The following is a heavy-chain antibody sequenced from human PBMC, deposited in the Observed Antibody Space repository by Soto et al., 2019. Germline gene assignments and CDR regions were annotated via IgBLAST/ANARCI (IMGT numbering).Heavy chain of an antibody. CDR3: AREPYYYDSSGYPGYFDY. CDR2: ISSSGDTI. V-gene: IGHV3-48*03. CDR1: GFTFSSYE. J-gene: IGHJ4*02. D-gene: IGHD3-22*01. Sequence: GESLKISCAASGFTFSSYEMNWVRQAPGKGLEWVSYISSSGDTIYSADSVKGRFTISRDNAKNSLYLQMNSLRVEDTAVYYCAREPYYYDSSGYPGYFDYWGQGTLVTVSS.